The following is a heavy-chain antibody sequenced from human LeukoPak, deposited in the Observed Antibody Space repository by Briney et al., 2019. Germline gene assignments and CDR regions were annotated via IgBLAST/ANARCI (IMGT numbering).Heavy chain of an antibody. V-gene: IGHV3-53*01. D-gene: IGHD2-2*01. CDR1: GFTVSGNY. Sequence: GGSLRLYCAASGFTVSGNYMSWVRQAPGKGLEWVSIIYTGGTTYYADSVKGRFTISRDNSKNTLYLQMNRLRAEDTAVYYCARGLYAAAFDSWGQGTLVTVSS. CDR2: IYTGGTT. CDR3: ARGLYAAAFDS. J-gene: IGHJ4*02.